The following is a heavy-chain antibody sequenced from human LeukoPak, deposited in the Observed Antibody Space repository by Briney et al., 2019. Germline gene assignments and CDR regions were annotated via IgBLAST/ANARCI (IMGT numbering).Heavy chain of an antibody. J-gene: IGHJ4*02. CDR1: GFTFSNHW. D-gene: IGHD5/OR15-5a*01. V-gene: IGHV3-7*01. CDR3: ARQGLLDY. Sequence: GGSLRLSCAASGFTFSNHWMSWVRQAPGKGLEWVANIRQDGAERYYVDSVKGRFTISRDNAKNSVYLQMNSLRAEDTAVYYCARQGLLDYWGQGTLVTVSS. CDR2: IRQDGAER.